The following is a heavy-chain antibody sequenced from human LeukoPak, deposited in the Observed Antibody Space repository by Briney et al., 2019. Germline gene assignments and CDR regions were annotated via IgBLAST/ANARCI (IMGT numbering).Heavy chain of an antibody. J-gene: IGHJ6*03. CDR1: GGSISSYY. Sequence: RPSETLSLTCTVSGGSISSYYWSWIRQPPGKGLEWIGYIYYSGSTNYNPSLKSRVTISVDTSKNQFSLKLSSVTAADTAVYYCARDIQYYDLWSGYRYYYYYMDVWGKGTTVTVSS. CDR3: ARDIQYYDLWSGYRYYYYYMDV. V-gene: IGHV4-59*01. D-gene: IGHD3-3*01. CDR2: IYYSGST.